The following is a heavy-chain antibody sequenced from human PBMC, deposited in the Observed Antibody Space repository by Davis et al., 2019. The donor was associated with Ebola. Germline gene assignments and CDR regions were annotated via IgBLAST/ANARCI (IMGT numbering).Heavy chain of an antibody. CDR3: ARGHDFWSYPMDV. J-gene: IGHJ6*02. CDR2: ISAYNGNT. D-gene: IGHD3-3*01. CDR1: AGTFSSYA. V-gene: IGHV1-18*01. Sequence: AASVKVSCKASAGTFSSYAISWVRQAPGQGLEWMGWISAYNGNTNYAQKLQGRVAMTRDTSISTAYMEVTSLTSEDTAVYYCARGHDFWSYPMDVWGQGTTVTVSS.